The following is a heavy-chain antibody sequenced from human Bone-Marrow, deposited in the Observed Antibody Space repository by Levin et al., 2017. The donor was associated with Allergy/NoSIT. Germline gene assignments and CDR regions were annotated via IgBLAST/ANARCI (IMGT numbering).Heavy chain of an antibody. CDR3: ARGDSIVGCSVGLYGMDV. V-gene: IGHV1-8*01. Sequence: ASVKVSCKASGNTFTSYDINWVRQATGQGLEWMGWMNPNSGNTGYAQKFRGRVTMTRNTSITTAYMELSSLSSEDTAVYYCARGDSIVGCSVGLYGMDVWGQGTTVTVSS. D-gene: IGHD3-10*02. J-gene: IGHJ6*02. CDR2: MNPNSGNT. CDR1: GNTFTSYD.